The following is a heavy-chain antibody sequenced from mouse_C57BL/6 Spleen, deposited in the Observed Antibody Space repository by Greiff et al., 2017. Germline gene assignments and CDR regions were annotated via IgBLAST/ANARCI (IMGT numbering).Heavy chain of an antibody. CDR1: GFTFSDYG. J-gene: IGHJ1*03. CDR2: ISSGSSTI. Sequence: EVKVVESGGGLVKPGGSLKLSCAASGFTFSDYGMHWVRQAPEKGLEWVAYISSGSSTIYYADTVKGRFTISRDNAKNTLFLQMTRLRSEDTAMYYCAKYYGSRGNWYFDVWGTGTTVTVS. CDR3: AKYYGSRGNWYFDV. V-gene: IGHV5-17*01. D-gene: IGHD1-1*01.